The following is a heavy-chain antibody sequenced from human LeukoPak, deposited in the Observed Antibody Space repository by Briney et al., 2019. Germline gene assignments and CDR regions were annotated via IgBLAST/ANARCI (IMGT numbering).Heavy chain of an antibody. CDR1: GFTFSSYA. V-gene: IGHV3-23*01. CDR3: ARGSIPPDY. D-gene: IGHD2-21*01. CDR2: ISGSGSGT. Sequence: PGGSLRLSCAASGFTFSSYAMSWVRQAPGKGLEWVSAISGSGSGTYYADSVKGRFTISRDNAKNSLYLQMNSLRAEDTAVYYCARGSIPPDYWGQGTLVTVSS. J-gene: IGHJ4*02.